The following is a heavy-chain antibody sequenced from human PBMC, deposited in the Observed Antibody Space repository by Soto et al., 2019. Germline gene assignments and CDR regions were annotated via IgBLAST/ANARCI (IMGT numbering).Heavy chain of an antibody. D-gene: IGHD6-13*01. CDR3: ARRQISPPTRGAASARGGMDV. J-gene: IGHJ6*01. Sequence: QVQLVESGGGVVQPGRSLRLACAASGFTFNNYGMHWVRQAPGKGLEWVAVIWNDGNGYYYANSVKGRFTNSRDNSKNTVYLQMSSLRAEDTAVYYCARRQISPPTRGAASARGGMDVWGQGTTVTVSS. CDR2: IWNDGNGY. V-gene: IGHV3-33*01. CDR1: GFTFNNYG.